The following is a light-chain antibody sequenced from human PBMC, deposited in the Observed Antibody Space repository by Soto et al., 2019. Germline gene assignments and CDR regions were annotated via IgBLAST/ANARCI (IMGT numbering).Light chain of an antibody. CDR2: WAS. V-gene: IGKV4-1*01. J-gene: IGKJ1*01. CDR1: QSVLYSPNNKNY. CDR3: QQYINAPQT. Sequence: DIVLTQSPDSLAVSLGERATINCKSSQSVLYSPNNKNYLAWYQQKPGQPPKLLVYWASTRESGVPDRFSGSGSETDFTLTINSLQAADVAVYYCQQYINAPQTFGQGNKVEIK.